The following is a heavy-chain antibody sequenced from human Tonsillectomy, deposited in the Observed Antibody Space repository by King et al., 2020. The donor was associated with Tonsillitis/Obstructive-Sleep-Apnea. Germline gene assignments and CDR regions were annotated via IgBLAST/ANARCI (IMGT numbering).Heavy chain of an antibody. Sequence: VQLVESGGGLVKPGGSLRLSCAASGFTFSNAWMSWVRQAPGKGLEWVGRIKNKTDGGTTDYAASVKGRFTISRDDSKNTLYLQMNSLKTEDTAVYYCTPNYFDYWGQGVLVAVSS. CDR1: GFTFSNAW. J-gene: IGHJ4*02. CDR3: TPNYFDY. CDR2: IKNKTDGGTT. V-gene: IGHV3-15*01.